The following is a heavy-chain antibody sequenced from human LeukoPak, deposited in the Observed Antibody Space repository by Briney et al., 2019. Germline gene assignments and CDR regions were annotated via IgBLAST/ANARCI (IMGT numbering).Heavy chain of an antibody. CDR3: TISASGMRCHAY. D-gene: IGHD3-10*01. J-gene: IGHJ4*02. Sequence: GGSLRLSCAASGFTLSTYWMYWVRQAPGKGLMCVSRINPDGSATTYADSVKGRFTISKDNAKNTLYLQMNGLTAEDTALYYCTISASGMRCHAYWGQGTLVTVSS. CDR1: GFTLSTYW. V-gene: IGHV3-74*03. CDR2: INPDGSAT.